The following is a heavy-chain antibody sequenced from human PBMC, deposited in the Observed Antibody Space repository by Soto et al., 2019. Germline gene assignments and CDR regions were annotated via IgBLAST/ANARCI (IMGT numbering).Heavy chain of an antibody. D-gene: IGHD6-19*01. CDR1: GGSFSGYY. CDR2: INHSGST. J-gene: IGHJ2*01. Sequence: QVQLQQWGAGLLKPSETLSLTCAVYGGSFSGYYWSWIRQPPGKGLEWIGEINHSGSTNYNPSLKSRVTISVDTSKNQFSLKLSSVTAADTAVYYYARGRHPPAAVAGYFDLWGRGTLVTVSS. V-gene: IGHV4-34*01. CDR3: ARGRHPPAAVAGYFDL.